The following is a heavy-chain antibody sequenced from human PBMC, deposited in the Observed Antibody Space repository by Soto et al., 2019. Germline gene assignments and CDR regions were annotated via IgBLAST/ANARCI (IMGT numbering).Heavy chain of an antibody. V-gene: IGHV3-66*01. CDR1: GFTVSSNY. D-gene: IGHD6-19*01. CDR3: ARDLWTVAGMSSFDY. J-gene: IGHJ4*02. CDR2: IYSGGST. Sequence: EVQLVESGGGLVQPGGSLRLSCAASGFTVSSNYMSWVRQAPGKGLEWVSVIYSGGSTYYADSVKGRFTISRDNSKNTLYLQMNSLRGEDTAVYYCARDLWTVAGMSSFDYWGQGTLVTVSS.